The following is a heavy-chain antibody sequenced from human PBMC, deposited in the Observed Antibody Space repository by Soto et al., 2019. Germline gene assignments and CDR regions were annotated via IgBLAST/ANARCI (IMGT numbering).Heavy chain of an antibody. CDR2: IKQVGSEK. CDR3: ARVGSSGWYLGAFDI. D-gene: IGHD6-19*01. V-gene: IGHV3-7*01. CDR1: GFTFSSYW. J-gene: IGHJ3*02. Sequence: GGSLRLSCAASGFTFSSYWMSWVRQAPGKGLEWVANIKQVGSEKYYVDSVKGRFTISIDNAKNSLYLQMNSLRAEDTAVYYCARVGSSGWYLGAFDIWGQGTMVTVSS.